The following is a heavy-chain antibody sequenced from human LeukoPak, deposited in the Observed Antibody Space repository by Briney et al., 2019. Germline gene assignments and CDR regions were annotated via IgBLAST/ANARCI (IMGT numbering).Heavy chain of an antibody. J-gene: IGHJ6*03. CDR3: ARGTTLTTLPYYYYFIDV. V-gene: IGHV1-69*06. CDR1: GGTFSSYA. Sequence: ASVKVSCKASGGTFSSYAISWVRQAPGQGLEWMGGIIPIFGTANYAQKFQGRVTITADKSTSTAYMELSSLRSEDTAVYYCARGTTLTTLPYYYYFIDVWGKGTTVTTSS. D-gene: IGHD4-17*01. CDR2: IIPIFGTA.